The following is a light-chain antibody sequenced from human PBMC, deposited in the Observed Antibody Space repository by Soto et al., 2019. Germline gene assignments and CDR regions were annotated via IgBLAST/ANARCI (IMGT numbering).Light chain of an antibody. V-gene: IGKV3-15*01. CDR3: QQYNKWPPAYT. Sequence: EIVMTQSPATLSVYPGERATLSCRASQSVSSNLAWYQQRPGQAPRLLIYGASTRATGIPARFSGSGSGAEFTLTISSLQSEDFAVYYCQQYNKWPPAYTFGQGTKLEIK. J-gene: IGKJ2*01. CDR1: QSVSSN. CDR2: GAS.